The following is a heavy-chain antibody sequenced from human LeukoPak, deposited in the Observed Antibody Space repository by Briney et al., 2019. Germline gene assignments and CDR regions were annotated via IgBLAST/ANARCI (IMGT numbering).Heavy chain of an antibody. J-gene: IGHJ5*02. CDR2: ISYDGSNK. D-gene: IGHD6-19*01. CDR1: GFTFSSYA. CDR3: ARDRRQWLVRCWFDP. V-gene: IGHV3-30*01. Sequence: GGSLRLSCAASGFTFSSYAMHWVRQAPGKGLEWVAVISYDGSNKYYADSVKGRFTISRDNSKNTLYLQMNSLRAEDTAVYYCARDRRQWLVRCWFDPWGQGTLVTVSS.